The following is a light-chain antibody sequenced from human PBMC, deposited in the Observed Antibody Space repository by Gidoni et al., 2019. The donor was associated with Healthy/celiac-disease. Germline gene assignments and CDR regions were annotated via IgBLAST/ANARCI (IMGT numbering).Light chain of an antibody. CDR3: QQYNSYPWT. CDR2: DAS. J-gene: IGKJ1*01. CDR1: QSNSSW. V-gene: IGKV1-5*01. Sequence: IQMTQPPSTLSASVGDRVTITCRASQSNSSWLAWYQQKPGKAPKLLIYDASSLESGVPSRFSGSGSGTEFTLTISSLQPDDFATYYCQQYNSYPWTFGQGTKVEIK.